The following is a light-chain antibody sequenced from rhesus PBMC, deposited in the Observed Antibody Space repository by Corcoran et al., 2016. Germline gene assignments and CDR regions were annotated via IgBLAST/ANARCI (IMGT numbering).Light chain of an antibody. CDR2: YAS. V-gene: IGKV6-55*01. CDR3: QQSSNFPFT. Sequence: EIVLTQSPAFQSVTLKEKVTITCQASQSIGSSLHWYQQKPNQSPKLLIKYASQSISWVPSRFSGSGSVTDFTLTINSLEAEDAATYYCQQSSNFPFTFGPGTKLDIK. J-gene: IGKJ3*01. CDR1: QSIGSS.